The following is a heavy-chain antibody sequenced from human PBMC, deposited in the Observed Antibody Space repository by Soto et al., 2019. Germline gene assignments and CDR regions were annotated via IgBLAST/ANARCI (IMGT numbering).Heavy chain of an antibody. D-gene: IGHD1-1*01. V-gene: IGHV4-31*03. CDR1: GVSINSGGYY. CDR3: ARGSQLERDALDI. CDR2: ISYTGHT. J-gene: IGHJ3*02. Sequence: QVQLQESGPGLVKPSQTLSLTCSVSGVSINSGGYYWSWIRHHPGKGLEWIGYISYTGHTFYNPSLKSRVAMSLDTSKNQFSLKLSSVTAADTAVYYCARGSQLERDALDIWGQGTMVTVSS.